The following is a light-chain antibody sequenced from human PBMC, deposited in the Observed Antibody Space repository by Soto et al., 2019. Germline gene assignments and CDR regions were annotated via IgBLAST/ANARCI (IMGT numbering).Light chain of an antibody. CDR2: DVS. Sequence: QSALTQPRSVSGSPGQSVTISCTGTSSDVGSFDFVSWYQQHPGKAPKPMIFDVSKRPSGVPDRFSGSKSGNTASLTISGLQADDEADYYCCSYAGTYTAYIFGTGTKVTV. J-gene: IGLJ1*01. CDR3: CSYAGTYTAYI. CDR1: SSDVGSFDF. V-gene: IGLV2-11*01.